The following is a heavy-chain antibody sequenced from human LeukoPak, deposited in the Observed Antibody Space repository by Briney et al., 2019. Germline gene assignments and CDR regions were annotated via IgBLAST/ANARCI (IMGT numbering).Heavy chain of an antibody. CDR3: AKERSSGWPFDY. CDR2: IGGGGTRT. CDR1: GFTFSSYA. Sequence: GRSLGLSCAASGFTFSSYAMTWVRQAPGKGLEWGAGIGGGGTRTYYADSVKGRFTVSRDNSKNTLYLQMNSLRAEDTAVYYCAKERSSGWPFDYWGQGTLVTVSS. V-gene: IGHV3-23*01. D-gene: IGHD6-19*01. J-gene: IGHJ4*02.